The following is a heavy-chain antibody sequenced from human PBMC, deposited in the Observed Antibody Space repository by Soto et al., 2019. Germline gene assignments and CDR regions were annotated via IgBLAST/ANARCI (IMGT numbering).Heavy chain of an antibody. CDR3: VSQRTTVPTQAYFDY. Sequence: SETLSLTCTVSGGSVTNSSYYWGWIRQSPGKGLEWIGSVYYRGRSYSKSSVKSRVTISVDTSKNRFSLSLNSVTASDTAVYLCVSQRTTVPTQAYFDYWGPGALVTVSS. CDR2: VYYRGRS. V-gene: IGHV4-39*01. CDR1: GGSVTNSSYY. D-gene: IGHD4-17*01. J-gene: IGHJ4*02.